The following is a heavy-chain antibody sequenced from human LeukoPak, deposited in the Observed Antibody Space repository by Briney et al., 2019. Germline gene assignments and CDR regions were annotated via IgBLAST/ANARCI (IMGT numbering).Heavy chain of an antibody. D-gene: IGHD3-10*01. CDR2: IYHSGTT. CDR3: ASIKPELLSPFDY. V-gene: IGHV4-4*02. J-gene: IGHJ4*02. CDR1: GGSISTSNW. Sequence: PSGTLSLTCAVSGGSISTSNWWSWVRQPSRKGLEWIVEIYHSGTTNYNPSLKSRVTISVDKSKNQFSLKLSSVTAADTAVYYCASIKPELLSPFDYWGQGTLVTVSS.